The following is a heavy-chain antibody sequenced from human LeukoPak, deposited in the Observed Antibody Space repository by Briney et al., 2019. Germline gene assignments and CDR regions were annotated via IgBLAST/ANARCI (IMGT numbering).Heavy chain of an antibody. CDR2: ISPGGDIT. CDR1: GFTFSVHG. Sequence: HPGGSLRLSCAASGFTFSVHGINWVRQAPGKGLEWVSAISPGGDITYYTHSVKGRFTISRDNSKNTLYLQMNSLRAEDTAVYYCAKVVYYDSSGLKVPPPTYYFDYWGQGTLVTVSS. CDR3: AKVVYYDSSGLKVPPPTYYFDY. D-gene: IGHD3-22*01. J-gene: IGHJ4*02. V-gene: IGHV3-23*01.